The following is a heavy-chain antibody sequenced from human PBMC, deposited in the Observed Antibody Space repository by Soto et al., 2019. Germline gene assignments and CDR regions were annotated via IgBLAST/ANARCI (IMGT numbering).Heavy chain of an antibody. CDR2: IIPIFDTA. Sequence: QVQLVQSGAEVKKPGSSVKVSCKASGGTFSSYAISWVRQAPGQGLEWMGGIIPIFDTANYAQKFQGRVTITADESTSTAYMELSSLRSEDTAVYYCARHSRPNIGNFWSGYPFDYWGQGTLVTVSS. CDR1: GGTFSSYA. D-gene: IGHD3-3*01. CDR3: ARHSRPNIGNFWSGYPFDY. V-gene: IGHV1-69*01. J-gene: IGHJ4*02.